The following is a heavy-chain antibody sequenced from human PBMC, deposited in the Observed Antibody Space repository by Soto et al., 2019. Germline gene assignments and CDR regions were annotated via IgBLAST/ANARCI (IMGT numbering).Heavy chain of an antibody. Sequence: QVQLVQSGAEVKKPGASVKVSCKASGYTFITYDISWVRQAPGQGLEWMGWISGYNGNIDYAQRFQGRVTMTTDPXTSTADMELRSLRSDDTAVYYCARDKRAVAGTIDYWGQGTLVTVSS. CDR2: ISGYNGNI. CDR1: GYTFITYD. CDR3: ARDKRAVAGTIDY. V-gene: IGHV1-18*01. D-gene: IGHD6-19*01. J-gene: IGHJ4*02.